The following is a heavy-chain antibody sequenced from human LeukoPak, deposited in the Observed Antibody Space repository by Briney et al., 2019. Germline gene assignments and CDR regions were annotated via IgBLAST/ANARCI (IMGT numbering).Heavy chain of an antibody. V-gene: IGHV3-21*05. Sequence: GGSLRLSCAASGSTFSSYSMNWVRQAPGKGLEWVPYISSSGSDIYYADSVKGRFTISRDNAKNSLYLHMNSLRAEDTAVYYCARDYGGSSPFDYWGQGTLVTVSS. CDR3: ARDYGGSSPFDY. CDR2: ISSSGSDI. D-gene: IGHD4-23*01. CDR1: GSTFSSYS. J-gene: IGHJ4*02.